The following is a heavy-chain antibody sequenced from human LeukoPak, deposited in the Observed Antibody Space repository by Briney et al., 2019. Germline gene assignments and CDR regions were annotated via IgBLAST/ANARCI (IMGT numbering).Heavy chain of an antibody. CDR1: GYTFTGYD. J-gene: IGHJ4*02. CDR2: MNPNSGNT. V-gene: IGHV1-8*01. CDR3: ARDYSDSGGYYPDY. D-gene: IGHD3-22*01. Sequence: ASVKVSCKASGYTFTGYDINWVRQATGQGLEWMGWMNPNSGNTGYAQKFQGRVTMTRNTSISTAYMELSSLRPEDTAVYYCARDYSDSGGYYPDYWGQGTLVTV.